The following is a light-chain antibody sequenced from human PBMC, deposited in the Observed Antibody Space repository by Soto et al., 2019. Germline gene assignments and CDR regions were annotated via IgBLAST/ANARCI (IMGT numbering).Light chain of an antibody. Sequence: DVQMTRAPSSLSASVGASVTITWRASQGISTYLNWYQQKPGKAPKLLIYAASSLQSGVPSRLSASGSETDFPLTISSLEPEDFATYSCQQSYSTTWTFGQGTKVDIK. CDR3: QQSYSTTWT. CDR2: AAS. J-gene: IGKJ1*01. CDR1: QGISTY. V-gene: IGKV1-39*01.